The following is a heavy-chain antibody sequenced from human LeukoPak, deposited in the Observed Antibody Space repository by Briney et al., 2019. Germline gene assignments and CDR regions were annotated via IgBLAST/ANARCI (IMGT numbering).Heavy chain of an antibody. Sequence: SETLSLTCVVYGESFSGYSWSWIRQPPGKGLEWIGEINQRRNTNYNPSLKSRVTISIDTSKNQFSLKLSSVTAAGTAVYYCARGDGIDNWFDPWGQGTLVTVSS. CDR3: ARGDGIDNWFDP. CDR2: INQRRNT. V-gene: IGHV4-34*01. J-gene: IGHJ5*02. D-gene: IGHD1-1*01. CDR1: GESFSGYS.